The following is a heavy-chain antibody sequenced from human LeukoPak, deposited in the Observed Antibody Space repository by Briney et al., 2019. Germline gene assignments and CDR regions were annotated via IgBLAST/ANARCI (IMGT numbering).Heavy chain of an antibody. D-gene: IGHD5-18*01. CDR1: GFTFSSYS. J-gene: IGHJ4*02. CDR3: ARGKRGYSYGYPFDY. Sequence: HPGGSLRLSCAASGFTFSSYSMNWVRQAPGKGLEWVSYISSSGSTIYYADSVKGRFTISRDNAKNSLYLQMNSLRAEDTAVYYCARGKRGYSYGYPFDYWGQGTLVTVSS. V-gene: IGHV3-48*04. CDR2: ISSSGSTI.